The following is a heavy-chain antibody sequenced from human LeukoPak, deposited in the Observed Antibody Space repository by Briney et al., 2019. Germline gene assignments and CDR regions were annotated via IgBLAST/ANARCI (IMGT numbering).Heavy chain of an antibody. CDR2: INPNSGGT. CDR3: ARDSSSTSCYLDY. Sequence: APVKVSCKASGYTFTGYYMHWVRQAPGQGLEWMGWINPNSGGTNYAQKFQGRVTMTRDTSISTAYMELSRLRSDDTAVYYCARDSSSTSCYLDYWGQGTLVTVSS. J-gene: IGHJ4*02. CDR1: GYTFTGYY. D-gene: IGHD2-2*01. V-gene: IGHV1-2*02.